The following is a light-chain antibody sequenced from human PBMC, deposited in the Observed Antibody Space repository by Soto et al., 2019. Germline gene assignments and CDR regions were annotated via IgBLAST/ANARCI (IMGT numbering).Light chain of an antibody. J-gene: IGKJ2*01. CDR2: AAS. CDR1: QGISNY. V-gene: IGKV1-27*01. CDR3: PKYNSAPYT. Sequence: DIQMTQSPSSLSASVGDRVTITCRASQGISNYLAWYQQKPGKVPKLLIYAASTLQSGVPSRFSGSGSGTDLTVTISSLQPEDGATYYCPKYNSAPYTFGQGTNLDIK.